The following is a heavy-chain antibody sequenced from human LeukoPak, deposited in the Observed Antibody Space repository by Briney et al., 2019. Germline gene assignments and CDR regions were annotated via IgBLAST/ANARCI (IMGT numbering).Heavy chain of an antibody. CDR2: VSGSGDTP. CDR3: AGTRWGLLY. Sequence: PGGSLRLSCAASGFTFSNYVMSWVRQAPGRGLEWVSGVSGSGDTPYYADSVKDRFTVSRDNSKNTVYLQINSLRAEDTAVYYCAGTRWGLLYWGQGTLVTVSS. D-gene: IGHD1-26*01. V-gene: IGHV3-23*01. CDR1: GFTFSNYV. J-gene: IGHJ4*02.